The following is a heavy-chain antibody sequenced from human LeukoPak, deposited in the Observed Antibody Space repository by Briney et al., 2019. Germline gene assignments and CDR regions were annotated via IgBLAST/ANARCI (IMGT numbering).Heavy chain of an antibody. V-gene: IGHV1-18*01. J-gene: IGHJ4*02. D-gene: IGHD3-10*01. CDR3: AGLMVRGVITRPIDY. Sequence: ASVKVSCKASGYTFTSYGISWVRQAPGQGLEWMGWISAYNGNTNYAQKLQGRVTMTTDTSTSTAYMELRSLRSDDTAVYYCAGLMVRGVITRPIDYWGQGTLVTVSS. CDR1: GYTFTSYG. CDR2: ISAYNGNT.